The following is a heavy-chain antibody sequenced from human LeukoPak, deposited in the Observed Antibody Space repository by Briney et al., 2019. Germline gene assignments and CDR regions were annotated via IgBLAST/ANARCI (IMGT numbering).Heavy chain of an antibody. J-gene: IGHJ4*02. V-gene: IGHV1-69*04. CDR1: GGTFSSYA. CDR2: IIPILNIT. D-gene: IGHD3-22*01. CDR3: ARDDDRAREIDY. Sequence: ASVKVSCKASGGTFSSYAISWVRQAPGQGLEWMGRIIPILNITHYAQKFQGRVTIAVDKSTSTAYMELSSLRSEDTAMYYCARDDDRAREIDYWGQGTLVTVSS.